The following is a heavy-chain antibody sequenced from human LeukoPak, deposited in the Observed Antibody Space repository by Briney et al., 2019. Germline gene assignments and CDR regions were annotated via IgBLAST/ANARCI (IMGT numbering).Heavy chain of an antibody. J-gene: IGHJ4*02. Sequence: SETLSLTCTVSGGSIIGYYWSWIRQPPGKALEWIGYIYSSGATNSNPSLKSRVTISVDSSKNQFSLKLTSVTAADTAVYYCARRFDTSGWVDYWGQGTLVTVSS. D-gene: IGHD6-19*01. CDR3: ARRFDTSGWVDY. CDR2: IYSSGAT. V-gene: IGHV4-4*09. CDR1: GGSIIGYY.